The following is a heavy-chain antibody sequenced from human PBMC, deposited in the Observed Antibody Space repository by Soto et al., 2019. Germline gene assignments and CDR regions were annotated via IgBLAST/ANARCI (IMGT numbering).Heavy chain of an antibody. CDR2: ISAYNGNT. D-gene: IGHD2-15*01. CDR1: GYTFTSYG. Sequence: QVQLVQSGAEVKKPGASVTVSCKASGYTFTSYGISWVRQAPGQGLEWMGWISAYNGNTNYAQKLQGRVTMTTDTSTSIAYMELMSLRSDDTAVDYCAREVYYFSGGSCYSEGLFDPWGQGTLVTVSS. CDR3: AREVYYFSGGSCYSEGLFDP. J-gene: IGHJ5*02. V-gene: IGHV1-18*01.